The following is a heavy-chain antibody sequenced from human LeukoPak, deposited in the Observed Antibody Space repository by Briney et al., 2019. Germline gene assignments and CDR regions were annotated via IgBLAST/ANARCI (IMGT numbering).Heavy chain of an antibody. Sequence: AGSLRLSCAASGFTFSSYGMQWVRQAPGKGLEWVAVISYDGSNKYYADSVKGRFTVSRDNSKNTLYLQMNSLRSDDTAVYYCASGGLMGATDSFSYWGQGTLVTVSS. J-gene: IGHJ4*02. V-gene: IGHV3-30*03. D-gene: IGHD1-26*01. CDR2: ISYDGSNK. CDR3: ASGGLMGATDSFSY. CDR1: GFTFSSYG.